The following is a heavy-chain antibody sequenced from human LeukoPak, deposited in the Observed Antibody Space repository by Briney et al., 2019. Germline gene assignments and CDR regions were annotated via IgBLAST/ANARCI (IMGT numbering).Heavy chain of an antibody. V-gene: IGHV4-39*07. Sequence: SETLSLTCTVSGDSINTSTYFWGWIRQPPGRGLERIGSIYYSGSTYYNPSLKSRATISVDTSKNQFSLKLSSVTAADTAVYYCARETSQKGAHYMDVWGKGTTVTISS. J-gene: IGHJ6*03. D-gene: IGHD3-16*01. CDR2: IYYSGST. CDR1: GDSINTSTYF. CDR3: ARETSQKGAHYMDV.